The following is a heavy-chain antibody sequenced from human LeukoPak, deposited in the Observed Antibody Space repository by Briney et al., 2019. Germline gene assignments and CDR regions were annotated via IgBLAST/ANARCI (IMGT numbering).Heavy chain of an antibody. CDR3: ARGYYDSSGYYNFDY. D-gene: IGHD3-22*01. V-gene: IGHV1-2*02. J-gene: IGHJ4*02. CDR2: INPNSGGT. CDR1: GYTFTGYY. Sequence: ASVKVSCKASGYTFTGYYMHLVQQAPGQGLEWIGWINPNSGGTNYAQKFQGRVTMTRDTSISTAYMELSRLRSDDTAVYYCARGYYDSSGYYNFDYWGQGTLVTVSS.